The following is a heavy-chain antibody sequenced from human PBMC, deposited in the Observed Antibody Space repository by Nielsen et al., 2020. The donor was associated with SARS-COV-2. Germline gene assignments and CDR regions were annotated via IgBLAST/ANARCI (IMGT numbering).Heavy chain of an antibody. D-gene: IGHD3-22*01. J-gene: IGHJ3*02. CDR3: ARHGFVPTMIVVVYKAFDI. CDR2: INHSGST. V-gene: IGHV4-34*01. Sequence: SETLSLTCAVYGGSFSGYYWSWIRQPPGKGLEWIGEINHSGSTNYNPSLKSRVTISVDTSKNQFSLKLSSVTAADTAVYYCARHGFVPTMIVVVYKAFDIWGQGTMVTVSS. CDR1: GGSFSGYY.